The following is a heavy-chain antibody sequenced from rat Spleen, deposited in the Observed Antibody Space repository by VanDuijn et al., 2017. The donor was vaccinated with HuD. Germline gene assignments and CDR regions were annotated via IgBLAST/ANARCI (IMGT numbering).Heavy chain of an antibody. CDR1: GFTFSSYV. CDR2: INTDSSDT. J-gene: IGHJ2*01. V-gene: IGHV5-43*01. CDR3: ARRHYGYTDYFDY. D-gene: IGHD1-11*01. Sequence: EVQLVESGGGLVQPGSSLKVSCVASGFTFSSYVMHWFRQAPENGIEWLAYINTDSSDTHYAEAVRGRFTISRDIAKSTLYLQMDSLGSEDTATYYCARRHYGYTDYFDYWGQGVMVTVSS.